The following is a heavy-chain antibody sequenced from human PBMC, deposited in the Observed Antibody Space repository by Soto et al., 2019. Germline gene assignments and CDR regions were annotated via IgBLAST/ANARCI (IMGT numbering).Heavy chain of an antibody. D-gene: IGHD3-22*01. Sequence: QVQLQESGPGLVKPSETLSLTCAVSDDSISSYYCMWIRQPPGKGLESIGYLYYGRSANYNPSLKSRVTLSVDTSTNQCSLTLSSMTAADTAVYYCALRSMAVVPEYWGQGTLVTVSS. CDR1: DDSISSYY. V-gene: IGHV4-59*01. CDR2: LYYGRSA. J-gene: IGHJ4*02. CDR3: ALRSMAVVPEY.